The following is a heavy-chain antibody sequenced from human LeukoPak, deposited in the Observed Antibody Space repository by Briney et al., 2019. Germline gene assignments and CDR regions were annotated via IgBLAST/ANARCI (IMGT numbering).Heavy chain of an antibody. D-gene: IGHD6-19*01. J-gene: IGHJ4*02. Sequence: PSETLSLTCAVYGGSFSGYYWSWIRQPPGKGLEWIGEINHSGSTNYNPSLKSRVTISVDTSKNQFSLKLSSVTAADTAVYYCARGANSYIGASAGSGWYDYFDYWGQGTLVTVSS. CDR1: GGSFSGYY. CDR3: ARGANSYIGASAGSGWYDYFDY. CDR2: INHSGST. V-gene: IGHV4-34*01.